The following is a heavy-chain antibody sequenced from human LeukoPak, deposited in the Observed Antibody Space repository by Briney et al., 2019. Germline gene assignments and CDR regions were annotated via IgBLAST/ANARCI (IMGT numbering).Heavy chain of an antibody. J-gene: IGHJ4*02. CDR3: ARGRRRVLRYFDWLGYFDY. Sequence: GSLRLSCAASGFTFSSYDMHWVRQATGKGLEWVSAIGTAGDTYYPGSVKGRFTISRENAKNSLYLQMNSLRAEDTAVYYCARGRRRVLRYFDWLGYFDYWGQGTLATVSS. V-gene: IGHV3-13*01. CDR2: IGTAGDT. CDR1: GFTFSSYD. D-gene: IGHD3-9*01.